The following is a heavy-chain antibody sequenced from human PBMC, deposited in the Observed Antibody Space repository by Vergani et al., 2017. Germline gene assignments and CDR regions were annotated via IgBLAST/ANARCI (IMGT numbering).Heavy chain of an antibody. CDR1: GSTVSGNY. CDR3: ARDSGAPRYSYGSDYYYYGMDV. J-gene: IGHJ6*02. CDR2: IYSGDET. D-gene: IGHD5-18*01. Sequence: ELQLVESGGGLVQPGGSLRLSCAASGSTVSGNYMTWVRQAPGKGLEWVSHIYSGDETYYADSVKGRFTISRDNAKNSLYLQMNSLRAEDTAVYYCARDSGAPRYSYGSDYYYYGMDVWGQGTTVTVSS. V-gene: IGHV3-66*01.